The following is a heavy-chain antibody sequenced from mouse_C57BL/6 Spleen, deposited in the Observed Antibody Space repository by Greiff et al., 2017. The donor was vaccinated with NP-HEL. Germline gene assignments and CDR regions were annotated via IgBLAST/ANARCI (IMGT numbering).Heavy chain of an antibody. CDR1: GYTFTSYW. V-gene: IGHV1-72*01. D-gene: IGHD1-1*01. CDR3: ARGPNYYGSRGYFDV. CDR2: IDPNSGGT. Sequence: QVQLQQPGAELVKPGASVKLSCKASGYTFTSYWMHWVKQRPGRGLEWIGRIDPNSGGTTYNEKFKSKATLTVAKPSSTAYMQLSSLTSEDSAVDYCARGPNYYGSRGYFDVWGTGTTVTVSS. J-gene: IGHJ1*03.